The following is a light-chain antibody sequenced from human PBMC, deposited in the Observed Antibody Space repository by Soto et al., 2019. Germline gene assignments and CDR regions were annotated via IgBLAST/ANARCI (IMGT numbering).Light chain of an antibody. J-gene: IGKJ1*01. CDR1: QSISSW. V-gene: IGKV1-5*03. Sequence: DIQMTHSPSTLSASVGDRVTITCRASQSISSWLAWYQQKPGQVPKLLISKASSLESGVPSRFSGSGSGTEFTLTISSLQPDDSATYYCQQYNSYRAFGQGTKVDIK. CDR2: KAS. CDR3: QQYNSYRA.